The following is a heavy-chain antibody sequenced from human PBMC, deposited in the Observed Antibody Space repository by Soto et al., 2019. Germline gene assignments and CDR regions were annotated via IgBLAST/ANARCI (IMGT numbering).Heavy chain of an antibody. V-gene: IGHV5-10-1*01. J-gene: IGHJ6*02. Sequence: PGESLKISCKGSGYSFTSYWISWVRQMPGKGLEWMGRIDPSDSYTNYSPSFQGHVTISADKSISTAYLQWSSLKASDPAMYYCARLGYRSGGSGAADYYYYYGMDGWGQGTTVTVSS. D-gene: IGHD2-15*01. CDR3: ARLGYRSGGSGAADYYYYYGMDG. CDR1: GYSFTSYW. CDR2: IDPSDSYT.